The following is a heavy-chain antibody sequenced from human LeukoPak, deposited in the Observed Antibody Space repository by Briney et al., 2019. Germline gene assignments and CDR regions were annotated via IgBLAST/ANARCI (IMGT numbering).Heavy chain of an antibody. CDR2: IYYSGTP. CDR3: ARRGVAAAATNFDY. CDR1: GGSISGYY. D-gene: IGHD3-10*01. J-gene: IGHJ4*02. Sequence: SETLSLTCTVSGGSISGYYWGWIRQPPGKGLEWIGSIYYSGTPYYNPPLETRLTISVDTSKSHFSLKLSSVTAADTAVYYCARRGVAAAATNFDYWGQGTLVTVSS. V-gene: IGHV4-39*02.